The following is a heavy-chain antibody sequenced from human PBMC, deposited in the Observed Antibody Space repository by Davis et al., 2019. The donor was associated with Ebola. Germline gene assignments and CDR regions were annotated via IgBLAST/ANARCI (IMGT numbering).Heavy chain of an antibody. D-gene: IGHD5-12*01. V-gene: IGHV3-33*06. J-gene: IGHJ4*02. Sequence: GESLKISCAASGFTFSNYGMHWVRQAPGKGLEWVAVIWYDGSNKYYADSVKGRFAISRDNSKNTLYLQMNSLRAEDTAVYYCAKDQDRGYLGLSDYWGQGTLVTVSS. CDR2: IWYDGSNK. CDR3: AKDQDRGYLGLSDY. CDR1: GFTFSNYG.